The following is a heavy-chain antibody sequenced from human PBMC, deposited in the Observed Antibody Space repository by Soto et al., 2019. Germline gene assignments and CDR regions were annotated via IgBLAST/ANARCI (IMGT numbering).Heavy chain of an antibody. CDR3: ASSGYSYGALDY. CDR1: GFTFSSYA. Sequence: TGESLKISCAASGFTFSSYAMHWVRQAPGKGLEWVAVISYDGSNKYYADSVKGRFTISRDDSKNTLYLQMDSLRAEDTAVYYCASSGYSYGALDYWGQGTLVNVSS. D-gene: IGHD5-18*01. V-gene: IGHV3-30-3*01. J-gene: IGHJ4*02. CDR2: ISYDGSNK.